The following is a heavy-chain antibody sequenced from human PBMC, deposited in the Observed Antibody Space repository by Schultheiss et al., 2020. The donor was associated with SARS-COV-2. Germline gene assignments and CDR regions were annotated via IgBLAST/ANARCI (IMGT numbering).Heavy chain of an antibody. CDR3: VIPGGPVVAAPFDY. J-gene: IGHJ4*02. Sequence: GGSLRLSCAASGFTFSSYGMHWVRQAPGKGLEWVAVIWYDGSNKYYADSVKGRFTISRDNSKNTLYLQMNSLRAEDTALYYCVIPGGPVVAAPFDYWGQGTLVTVSS. CDR2: IWYDGSNK. CDR1: GFTFSSYG. V-gene: IGHV3-30*02. D-gene: IGHD2-15*01.